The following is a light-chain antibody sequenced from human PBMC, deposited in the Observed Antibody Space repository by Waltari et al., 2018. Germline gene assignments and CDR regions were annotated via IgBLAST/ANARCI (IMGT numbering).Light chain of an antibody. V-gene: IGLV2-14*01. CDR2: DVS. J-gene: IGLJ2*01. CDR3: SSQSSNDVVL. Sequence: QSALTQPASVSGSPGQSVTIFCAGTSNDVGGYNSVSWYQEHPGQAPRVIIYDVSDRPSWVCARFSGSKSGNTASLTIAGLQAEDEADYYCSSQSSNDVVLFGGGTKLTVL. CDR1: SNDVGGYNS.